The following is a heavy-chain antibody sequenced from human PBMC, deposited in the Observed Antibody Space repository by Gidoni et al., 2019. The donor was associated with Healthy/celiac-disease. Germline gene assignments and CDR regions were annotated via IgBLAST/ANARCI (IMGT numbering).Heavy chain of an antibody. CDR3: ARVSGTRGSRITMVRNAFDI. V-gene: IGHV4-34*01. J-gene: IGHJ3*02. D-gene: IGHD3-10*01. Sequence: QVQLQQWGAGLLKPSDTLSLTCAVYGGSFSGYYWSWIRQPPGKGLEWRGEINHSGSTNYNPSLKSRVTISVDTSKNQFSLKLSSVTAADTAVYYCARVSGTRGSRITMVRNAFDIWGQGTMVTVSS. CDR1: GGSFSGYY. CDR2: INHSGST.